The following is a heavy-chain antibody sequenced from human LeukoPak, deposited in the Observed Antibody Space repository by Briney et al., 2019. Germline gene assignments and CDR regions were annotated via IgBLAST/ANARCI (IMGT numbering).Heavy chain of an antibody. CDR1: GGSISSGSYY. CDR2: IYTSGST. CDR3: ARIPRLGGYYFDY. D-gene: IGHD3-16*01. V-gene: IGHV4-61*02. J-gene: IGHJ4*02. Sequence: ASETLSLTCTVSGGSISSGSYYWNWIRQPAGKGLEWIGRIYTSGSTNYNPSLKSRVTISIDASKNQFSLKLSSVTAADTAVYFCARIPRLGGYYFDYWGQGTLVTVSS.